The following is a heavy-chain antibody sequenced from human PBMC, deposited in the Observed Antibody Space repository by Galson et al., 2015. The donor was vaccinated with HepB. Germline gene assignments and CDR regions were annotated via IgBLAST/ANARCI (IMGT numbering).Heavy chain of an antibody. Sequence: SLRLSCAASGFTFSSYDMHWVRQATGKGLEWVSAIGTAGDPYYPGSVKGRFTISRENAKNSLYLQMNSLRAGDTAVYYCARGSWFGELFGGGMDVWGQGTTVTVSS. V-gene: IGHV3-13*05. D-gene: IGHD3-10*01. CDR3: ARGSWFGELFGGGMDV. CDR1: GFTFSSYD. CDR2: IGTAGDP. J-gene: IGHJ6*02.